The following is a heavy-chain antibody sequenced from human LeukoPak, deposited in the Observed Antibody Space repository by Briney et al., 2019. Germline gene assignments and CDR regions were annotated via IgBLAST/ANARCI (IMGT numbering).Heavy chain of an antibody. CDR1: GGSISSYY. CDR3: ARDGGTQLDYY. J-gene: IGHJ4*02. D-gene: IGHD6-6*01. Sequence: SETLSLTCTVSGGSISSYYWSWIRQPPGKGLEWIGYIYYSRSTYYNPSLKSRVTISVDTSKNQFSLKLSSVTAADTAVYYCARDGGTQLDYYWGQGTLVTVSS. CDR2: IYYSRST. V-gene: IGHV4-59*12.